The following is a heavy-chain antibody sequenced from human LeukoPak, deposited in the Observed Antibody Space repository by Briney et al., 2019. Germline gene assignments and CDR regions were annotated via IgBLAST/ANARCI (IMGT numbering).Heavy chain of an antibody. CDR1: GFSFRNYW. J-gene: IGHJ4*02. CDR3: ARDSRRELRDSLYYFDY. Sequence: PGGSLRLSCVASGFSFRNYWMSWVRQAPGKGLEWVANIKEDGSKKNHLDSVKGRFTISRDNAKNFLYLQMNSLRVEDTALYYCARDSRRELRDSLYYFDYWGQGTLVTVSS. CDR2: IKEDGSKK. D-gene: IGHD1-26*01. V-gene: IGHV3-7*01.